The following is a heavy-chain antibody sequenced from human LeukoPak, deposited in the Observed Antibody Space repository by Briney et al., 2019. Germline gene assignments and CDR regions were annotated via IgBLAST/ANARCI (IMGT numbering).Heavy chain of an antibody. CDR2: IYTGGST. J-gene: IGHJ4*02. D-gene: IGHD6-19*01. Sequence: SETLSLTCTVSGGSISSGSYYWSWIRQPAGKGLEWIGRIYTGGSTNYNPSLKSRVTISVDTSKNQFSLKLSSVTAADTAVYYCARSSGWYGLFDYWGQGTLVTVSS. V-gene: IGHV4-61*02. CDR1: GGSISSGSYY. CDR3: ARSSGWYGLFDY.